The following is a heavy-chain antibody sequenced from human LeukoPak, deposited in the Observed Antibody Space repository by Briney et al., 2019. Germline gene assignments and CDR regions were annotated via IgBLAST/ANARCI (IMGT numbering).Heavy chain of an antibody. CDR1: GFTFSSYS. J-gene: IGHJ3*02. CDR3: ARDDLPFYGSGSYYSDGDAFDI. Sequence: GSLRLSRAASGFTFSSYSMNWVRQPPGKGLEWIGSIYYSGSTYYNPSLKSRVTISVDTSKNQFSLKPSSVTAADTAVYYCARDDLPFYGSGSYYSDGDAFDIWGQGTMVTVSS. CDR2: IYYSGST. D-gene: IGHD3-10*01. V-gene: IGHV4-39*07.